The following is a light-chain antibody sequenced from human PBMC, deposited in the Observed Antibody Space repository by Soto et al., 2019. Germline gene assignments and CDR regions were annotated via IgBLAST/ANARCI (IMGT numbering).Light chain of an antibody. CDR3: QHYGDSSWT. V-gene: IGKV3-20*01. Sequence: EIVLTQSPVALSLSPGERATLSCRASQSVSSTLLTWYQQKPGQAPRLLIYGVSSRATGIPDRFSGSGSGTDFTLTISRLEPEDVAVYFCQHYGDSSWTFGHGTRVEIK. J-gene: IGKJ1*01. CDR1: QSVSSTL. CDR2: GVS.